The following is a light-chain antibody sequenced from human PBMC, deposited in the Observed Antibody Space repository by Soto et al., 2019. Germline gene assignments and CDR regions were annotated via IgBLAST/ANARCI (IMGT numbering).Light chain of an antibody. J-gene: IGLJ2*01. CDR1: SSDVGGYNY. V-gene: IGLV2-14*01. CDR3: SSYTSSSTLGVV. CDR2: DVS. Sequence: QSALTQPASVYGSPGQSITISCTGTSSDVGGYNYVSWYQQHPGKAPKLMIYDVSNRPSGASNRFSGSKSGNTASLTISGLQAEDEADYYCSSYTSSSTLGVVFGGGTKLTVL.